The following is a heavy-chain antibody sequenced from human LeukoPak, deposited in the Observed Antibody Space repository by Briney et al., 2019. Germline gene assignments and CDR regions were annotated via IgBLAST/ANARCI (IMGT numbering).Heavy chain of an antibody. V-gene: IGHV3-30*07. CDR2: ISYDGSNK. D-gene: IGHD4/OR15-4a*01. CDR1: GFTFSSYA. Sequence: GGSLRLSCAASGFTFSSYAMHWVRQAPGKGLEWVAVISYDGSNKYYADSVKGRLTISRDNSNNTLYLQMNSLRAEDTAVYYCARAWHPRSLHDLGYCGERALLSVSS. J-gene: IGHJ4*02. CDR3: ARAWHPRSLHDLGY.